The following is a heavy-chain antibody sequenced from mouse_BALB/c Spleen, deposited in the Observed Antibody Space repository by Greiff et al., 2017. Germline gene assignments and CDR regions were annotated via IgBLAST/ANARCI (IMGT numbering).Heavy chain of an antibody. CDR2: IYPGDGDT. D-gene: IGHD2-4*01. Sequence: QVQLKESGAELARPGASVKLSCKASGYTFTSYWMQWVKQRPGQGLEWIGAIYPGDGDTRYTQKFKGKATLTADKSSSTAYMQLSSLASEDSAVYYCASYDYDGVMDYWGQGTSVTVSS. J-gene: IGHJ4*01. CDR3: ASYDYDGVMDY. V-gene: IGHV1-87*01. CDR1: GYTFTSYW.